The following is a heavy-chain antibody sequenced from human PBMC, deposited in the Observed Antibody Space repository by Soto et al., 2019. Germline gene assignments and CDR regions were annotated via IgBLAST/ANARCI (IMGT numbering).Heavy chain of an antibody. CDR2: ISWNSGSI. CDR3: AKDTSDIAVAGTTIEY. J-gene: IGHJ4*02. V-gene: IGHV3-9*01. CDR1: GFTFDDYA. D-gene: IGHD6-19*01. Sequence: GGSQRLSCAASGFTFDDYAMHWVRRAPGKGLEWVSGISWNSGSIGYADSVKGRFTISRDNAKNSLYLQMNSLRAEDTALYYCAKDTSDIAVAGTTIEYWGQGTLVTVSS.